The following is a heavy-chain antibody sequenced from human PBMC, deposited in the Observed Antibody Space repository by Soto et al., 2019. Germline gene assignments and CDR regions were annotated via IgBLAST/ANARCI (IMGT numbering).Heavy chain of an antibody. CDR1: GFTFSSYA. D-gene: IGHD6-13*01. V-gene: IGHV3-64D*08. J-gene: IGHJ4*02. CDR3: VKIGGYSSSWYNSSGYFDY. Sequence: PGGSLRLSCSASGFTFSSYAMHWVRQAPGKGLEYVSAISSNGGSTYYADSVKGRFTISRDNSKNTLYLQMSSLRAEDTAVYYCVKIGGYSSSWYNSSGYFDYWGQGTLVTVSS. CDR2: ISSNGGST.